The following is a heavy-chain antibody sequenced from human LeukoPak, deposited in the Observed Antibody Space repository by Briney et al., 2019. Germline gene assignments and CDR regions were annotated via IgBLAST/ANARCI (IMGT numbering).Heavy chain of an antibody. J-gene: IGHJ4*02. CDR3: ARVHRITIFGVVTPWYFDY. CDR1: GYTFTSYG. Sequence: ASVKVSCKASGYTFTSYGISWVRQAPGQGLEWMGWTSAYNGNTNYAQKLQGRVTMTTDTSTSTAYMELRSLGSDDKAVYYCARVHRITIFGVVTPWYFDYWGQGTLATVSS. V-gene: IGHV1-18*01. D-gene: IGHD3-3*01. CDR2: TSAYNGNT.